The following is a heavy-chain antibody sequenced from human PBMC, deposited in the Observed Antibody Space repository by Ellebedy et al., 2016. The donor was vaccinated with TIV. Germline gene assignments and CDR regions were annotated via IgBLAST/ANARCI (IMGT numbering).Heavy chain of an antibody. J-gene: IGHJ3*02. CDR3: AKEYNDGSKSAFDI. Sequence: GESLKISCAASGFTFSNYAMTWVRQAPVPGLEWVSTISGSGGSTYSADSVRGRFTISRDYSKNTLYLQMNSLRAEDTAVYYCAKEYNDGSKSAFDIWGQGTMVTVSS. CDR1: GFTFSNYA. D-gene: IGHD5-18*01. CDR2: ISGSGGST. V-gene: IGHV3-23*01.